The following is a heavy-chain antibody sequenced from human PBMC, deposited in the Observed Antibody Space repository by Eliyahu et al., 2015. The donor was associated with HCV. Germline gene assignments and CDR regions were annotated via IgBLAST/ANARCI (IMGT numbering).Heavy chain of an antibody. CDR2: IYGGAVNT. J-gene: IGHJ4*02. D-gene: IGHD3-22*01. CDR1: GFXFXDYA. CDR3: AKGEDYYDSGTYYYS. Sequence: EVQLLESGGGLVQSGGSLRLSCAAFGFXFXDYAMGWVRQGPGKGLGWVSVIYGGAVNTYYADSVKGRFTITRDDSKNTVFLQMSSLRADDTALYYCAKGEDYYDSGTYYYSWGQGTLVTVSS. V-gene: IGHV3-23*03.